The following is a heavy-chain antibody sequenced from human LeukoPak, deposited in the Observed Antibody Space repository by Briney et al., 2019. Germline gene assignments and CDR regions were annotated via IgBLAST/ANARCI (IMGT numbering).Heavy chain of an antibody. CDR3: AKASGTALTYGDY. CDR1: GFTFSSYA. V-gene: IGHV3-23*01. Sequence: GGSLRLSCAASGFTFSSYAMSWVRQAPGKGLEWVSTISGSGGSTYYADSVKGRFIISRDNSRNTLYLQMNSLRAEDTALYYCAKASGTALTYGDYWGQGTLVTVSS. D-gene: IGHD1-1*01. CDR2: ISGSGGST. J-gene: IGHJ4*02.